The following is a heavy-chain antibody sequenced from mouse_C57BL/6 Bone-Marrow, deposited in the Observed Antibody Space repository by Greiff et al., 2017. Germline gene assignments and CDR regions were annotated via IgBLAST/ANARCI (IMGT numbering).Heavy chain of an antibody. Sequence: EVKLQESGAELVRPGASVTLSCTASGFNIKDDYMHLVQQRPEQGLEWIGWIDPENGDTAYAAKFQGMATITADTSSTTAYLLLSSLTSEDTAVYYCTTDYYGSRGDYRGQGTTSTVSS. CDR3: TTDYYGSRGDY. CDR1: GFNIKDDY. D-gene: IGHD1-1*01. V-gene: IGHV14-4*01. CDR2: IDPENGDT. J-gene: IGHJ2*01.